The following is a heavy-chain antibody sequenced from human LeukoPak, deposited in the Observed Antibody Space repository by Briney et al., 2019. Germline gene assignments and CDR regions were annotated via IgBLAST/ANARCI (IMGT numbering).Heavy chain of an antibody. Sequence: ASVKVSCKASGYTFTSHAMNWVRQAPGQGLEWMGWINPNSGGTNFAQKFQGRVTMTRDTSIITAYMELSRLRSDDTAVYYCATDLEYFDWLTAGYWGQGTLVTVSS. CDR3: ATDLEYFDWLTAGY. V-gene: IGHV1-2*02. CDR2: INPNSGGT. CDR1: GYTFTSHA. D-gene: IGHD3-9*01. J-gene: IGHJ4*02.